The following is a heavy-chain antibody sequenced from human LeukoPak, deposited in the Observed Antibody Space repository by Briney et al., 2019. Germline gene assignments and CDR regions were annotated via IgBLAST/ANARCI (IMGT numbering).Heavy chain of an antibody. V-gene: IGHV1-46*02. CDR1: GYTFNNHY. J-gene: IGHJ4*02. D-gene: IGHD2-2*01. Sequence: ASVKVSCKASGYTFNNHYMYWVRQAPGQGLEWMGVINPSGGSTSYAQKFQGRVTMTRDTSTRTVYMEVNSLRSEDTAVYYCARDYCSSTSCLFDYWGQGTLVTVSS. CDR2: INPSGGST. CDR3: ARDYCSSTSCLFDY.